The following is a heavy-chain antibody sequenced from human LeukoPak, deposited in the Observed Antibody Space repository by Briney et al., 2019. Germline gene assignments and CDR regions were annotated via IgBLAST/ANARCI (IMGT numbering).Heavy chain of an antibody. V-gene: IGHV4-38-2*02. J-gene: IGHJ6*03. Sequence: SETLSLTCTVSGYSISSGYYWGWIRQPPGKGLEWIGSISYSGNTYYNPSLKSRVTISVDTSKNQLSLKLSSVTAADTAVYYCARVTGSYYYYYYMDVWGKGTTVTVSS. CDR3: ARVTGSYYYYYYMDV. D-gene: IGHD3-10*01. CDR1: GYSISSGYY. CDR2: ISYSGNT.